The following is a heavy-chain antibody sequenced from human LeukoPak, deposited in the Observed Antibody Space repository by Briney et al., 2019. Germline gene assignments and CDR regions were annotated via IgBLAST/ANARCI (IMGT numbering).Heavy chain of an antibody. CDR3: ARHETPARFDP. V-gene: IGHV4-59*08. CDR2: IYYSGST. J-gene: IGHJ5*02. CDR1: GGSIRTYY. Sequence: SETLSLTCTVSGGSIRTYYWSWIRQPPGKGLEWIGYIYYSGSTNYNPSLKSRVTISVDTSKNQFSLKLSSVTAADTAVYYCARHETPARFDPWGQGTLVTVSS.